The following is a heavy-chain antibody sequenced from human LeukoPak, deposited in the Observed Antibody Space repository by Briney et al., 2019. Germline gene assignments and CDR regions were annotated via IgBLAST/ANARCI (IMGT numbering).Heavy chain of an antibody. D-gene: IGHD4-17*01. CDR3: ARDTGTTGEVKFDP. CDR2: INPNSGGT. Sequence: GASVKVSCKASGYTFTGYYMHWVRQAPGQGLGWMGWINPNSGGTNYAQKFQGRVTMTRDTSISTAYMELSRLRSDDTAVYYCARDTGTTGEVKFDPWGQGTLVTVSS. CDR1: GYTFTGYY. J-gene: IGHJ5*02. V-gene: IGHV1-2*02.